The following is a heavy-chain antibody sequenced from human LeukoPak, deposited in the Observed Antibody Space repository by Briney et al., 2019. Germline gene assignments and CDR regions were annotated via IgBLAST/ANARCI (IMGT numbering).Heavy chain of an antibody. CDR1: GLTFSSYS. V-gene: IGHV3-21*01. J-gene: IGHJ4*02. Sequence: WGSLRLSCAASGLTFSSYSMNWVRQAPGKGLEWVSSISSSSSYIYYADSVKGRFTISRDNAKNSLYLQMNSLRAEDTAVYYCARGEYSYGHDYWGQGTLVTVSS. CDR3: ARGEYSYGHDY. CDR2: ISSSSSYI. D-gene: IGHD5-18*01.